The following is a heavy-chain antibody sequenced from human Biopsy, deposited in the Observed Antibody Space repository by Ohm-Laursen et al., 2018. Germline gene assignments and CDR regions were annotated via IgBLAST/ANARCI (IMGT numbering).Heavy chain of an antibody. CDR3: ARHPTGFWFDP. V-gene: IGHV4-39*01. J-gene: IGHJ5*02. CDR2: IYNTETT. CDR1: GESFNGYY. Sequence: SETLSLTCAVYGESFNGYYWAWLRQPPGKGLEWIGSIYNTETTFYNPSLKSRVTISVDASTNQFSLKVPSVTAADTALYFCARHPTGFWFDPWGHGTLVTVSS.